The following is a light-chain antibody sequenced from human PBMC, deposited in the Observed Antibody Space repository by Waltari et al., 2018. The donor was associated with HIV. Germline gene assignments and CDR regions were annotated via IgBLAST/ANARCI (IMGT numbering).Light chain of an antibody. J-gene: IGLJ2*01. CDR1: VLAKQY. CDR2: KDS. CDR3: YSAADNNLV. Sequence: SSELTQPSSVSLSPGQTARITCSGDVLAKQYARWFQQKPGQAPVLGIYKDSERPSGIPERFSGSSSGTTVTLTIRGAQVEDEADYYCYSAADNNLVFGGGTKLTVL. V-gene: IGLV3-27*01.